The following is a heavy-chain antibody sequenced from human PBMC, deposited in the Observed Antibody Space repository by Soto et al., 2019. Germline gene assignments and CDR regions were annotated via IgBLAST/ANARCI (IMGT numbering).Heavy chain of an antibody. J-gene: IGHJ6*02. CDR1: GGTFSSYA. Sequence: ASVKVSCKASGGTFSSYAISWVRQAPGQGLEWMGGIIPIFGTANYAQKFQGRVTITADESTSTAYMELSSLRSEDTAVYYCARWEEVYCSGGSCYLYYYYGMDVWGQGTTVTVSS. CDR2: IIPIFGTA. V-gene: IGHV1-69*13. CDR3: ARWEEVYCSGGSCYLYYYYGMDV. D-gene: IGHD2-15*01.